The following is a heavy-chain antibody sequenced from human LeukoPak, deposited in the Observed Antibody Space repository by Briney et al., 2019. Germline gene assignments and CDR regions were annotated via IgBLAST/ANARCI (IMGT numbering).Heavy chain of an antibody. CDR1: GFTFSSYS. D-gene: IGHD2-2*01. CDR2: ISSSSSTI. Sequence: GGSLRLSCAASGFTFSSYSMNWVRQAPGKGLEWVSYISSSSSTIYYADSVKGRFTISRDNAKNSLYLQMNSLSAEDTAVYYCARLGYCSSTSCYGYYYYMDVWGKGTTVTVSS. V-gene: IGHV3-48*01. J-gene: IGHJ6*03. CDR3: ARLGYCSSTSCYGYYYYMDV.